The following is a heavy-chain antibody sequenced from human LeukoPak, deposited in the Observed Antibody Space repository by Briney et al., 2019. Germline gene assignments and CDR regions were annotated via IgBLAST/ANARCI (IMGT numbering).Heavy chain of an antibody. Sequence: GGSLRLSCAVSGLTVSSNYMSGVRQAPGKGLEWVSVVYTGGSTYYADSVKGRFTISRDNSKNTLYLQMNSLRAEDTAVYYCARGKAAVTTRGAFDIWGQGTMVTVSS. D-gene: IGHD4-17*01. V-gene: IGHV3-66*02. J-gene: IGHJ3*02. CDR2: VYTGGST. CDR1: GLTVSSNY. CDR3: ARGKAAVTTRGAFDI.